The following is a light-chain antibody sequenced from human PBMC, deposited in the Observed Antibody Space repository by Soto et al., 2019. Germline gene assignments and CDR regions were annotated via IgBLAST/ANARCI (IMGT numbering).Light chain of an antibody. V-gene: IGLV1-40*01. J-gene: IGLJ1*01. CDR1: SSNIGAGYD. CDR3: QSFDSSLSGYV. Sequence: QSVLTQPPSVSGAPGQRVTISCTGSSSNIGAGYDVHWYQQLPGTAPKFLIYGNNNRPSGVPDRFSGSKSGTSASLAITGLQDEDEADYYCQSFDSSLSGYVFGTGTKLTVL. CDR2: GNN.